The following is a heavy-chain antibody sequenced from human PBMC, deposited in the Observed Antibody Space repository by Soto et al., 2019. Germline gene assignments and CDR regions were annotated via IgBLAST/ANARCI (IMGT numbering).Heavy chain of an antibody. J-gene: IGHJ5*02. V-gene: IGHV1-3*01. D-gene: IGHD1-26*01. CDR2: IHAANGNP. Sequence: ASVKVSCKASGYIFTSYAIHWVRQAPGQGLEWMGWIHAANGNPKYSEKFQGRVTITRDTSATTAYMELSSLRSEDTAVYYCARAPWEVQSFWRWFDPWGQGTLVTVSS. CDR3: ARAPWEVQSFWRWFDP. CDR1: GYIFTSYA.